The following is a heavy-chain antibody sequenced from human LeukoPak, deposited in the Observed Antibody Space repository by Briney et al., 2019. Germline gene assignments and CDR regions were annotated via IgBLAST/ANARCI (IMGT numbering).Heavy chain of an antibody. J-gene: IGHJ6*02. Sequence: GRSLRLSCAASGFTFSSYDIHWVRQAPGKGLEWVAVISYDGSNKFYADSVKGRFTISRDNSKNTLYLQMNSLRAEDTAVYYCARDGSNYDFWSGYYAPPTLYGMDVWGQGTTVTVSS. D-gene: IGHD3-3*01. CDR3: ARDGSNYDFWSGYYAPPTLYGMDV. CDR2: ISYDGSNK. CDR1: GFTFSSYD. V-gene: IGHV3-30*03.